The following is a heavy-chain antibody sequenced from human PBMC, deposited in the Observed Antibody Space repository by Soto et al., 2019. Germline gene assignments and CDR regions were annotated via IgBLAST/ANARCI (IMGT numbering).Heavy chain of an antibody. J-gene: IGHJ6*02. CDR3: ARADIVVGTYMRI. CDR2: INRDGSVT. V-gene: IGHV3-74*01. CDR1: GLTYSTAW. Sequence: PGGSLRLSCEVSGLTYSTAWMHWVRQAPGKGLVWGSSINRDGSVTNYADSGKGRFTISRDSAEKTLYLQINSLRADDTGVYYCARADIVVGTYMRIWGQGTTVTVPS. D-gene: IGHD2-2*01.